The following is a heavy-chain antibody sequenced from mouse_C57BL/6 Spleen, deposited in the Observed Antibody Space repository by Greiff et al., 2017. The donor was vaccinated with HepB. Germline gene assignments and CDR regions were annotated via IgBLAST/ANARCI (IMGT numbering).Heavy chain of an antibody. V-gene: IGHV14-3*01. Sequence: EVQLQQSVAELVRPGASVKLSCTASGFNIKNTYMHWVKQRPEQGLEWIGRIDPANGNTKYAPKFQGKATITADTSSNTAYLQLSSLTSEDTAIYYWAASFITTVVAQYYYAMDYWGPGTSVTVSS. CDR2: IDPANGNT. J-gene: IGHJ4*01. CDR3: AASFITTVVAQYYYAMDY. CDR1: GFNIKNTY. D-gene: IGHD1-1*01.